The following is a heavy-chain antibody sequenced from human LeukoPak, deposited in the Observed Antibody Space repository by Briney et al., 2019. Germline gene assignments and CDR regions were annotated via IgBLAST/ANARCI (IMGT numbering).Heavy chain of an antibody. Sequence: SETLSLTCTVPDVSISGYYWSWIRQPPGKGLEWIGYINYSGGTNYNPSLRSRVTFSRDTYKNHFSLKLRSVTAADTAIYFCARLGYGSGTPYYYYYMDDWGTGTTVTVSS. D-gene: IGHD3-10*01. J-gene: IGHJ6*03. V-gene: IGHV4-59*01. CDR2: INYSGGT. CDR1: DVSISGYY. CDR3: ARLGYGSGTPYYYYYMDD.